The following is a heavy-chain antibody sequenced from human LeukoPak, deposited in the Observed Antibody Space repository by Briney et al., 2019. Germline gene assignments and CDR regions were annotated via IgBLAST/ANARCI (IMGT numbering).Heavy chain of an antibody. Sequence: TASETLSLTCTVSGGSISSGGYYWSWIRQHPGKGLEWIGYIYYSGSTYYNPSLKSRATMSVDASKNQFSLILSSVTAADTAVYYCARAPIHGTQPIDYWGQGVLVTVSS. CDR3: ARAPIHGTQPIDY. CDR2: IYYSGST. J-gene: IGHJ4*02. D-gene: IGHD1-1*01. V-gene: IGHV4-31*03. CDR1: GGSISSGGYY.